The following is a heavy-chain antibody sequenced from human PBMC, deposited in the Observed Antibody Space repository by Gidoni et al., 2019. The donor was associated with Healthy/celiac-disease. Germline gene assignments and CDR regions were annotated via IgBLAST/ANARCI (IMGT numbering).Heavy chain of an antibody. CDR2: ISYDGSNK. D-gene: IGHD3-9*01. Sequence: QVQLVESGGGVVQPGRSRRLSCAAAGITFSSYGMHWVRQAPGKGLEWVAVISYDGSNKYYADSVKGRFTISRDNSKNTLYLQMNSLRAEDTAVYYCATEKWGSDILTGYLDYWGQGTLVTVSS. CDR1: GITFSSYG. V-gene: IGHV3-30*03. J-gene: IGHJ4*02. CDR3: ATEKWGSDILTGYLDY.